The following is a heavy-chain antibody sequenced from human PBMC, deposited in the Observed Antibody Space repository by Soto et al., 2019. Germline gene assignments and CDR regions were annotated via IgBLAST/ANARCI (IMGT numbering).Heavy chain of an antibody. Sequence: QVQLVQSGAEVKKPGASVKVSCKASGYTFTSYDINWVRQATGQGLEWMGWMNPNSGNTGYAQKFQGRVTMTRNTSISTAYMELSSPRSEDTAVYYCARGGSNYNYYYYGMDVWGQGTTVTVSS. J-gene: IGHJ6*02. CDR3: ARGGSNYNYYYYGMDV. D-gene: IGHD4-4*01. V-gene: IGHV1-8*01. CDR1: GYTFTSYD. CDR2: MNPNSGNT.